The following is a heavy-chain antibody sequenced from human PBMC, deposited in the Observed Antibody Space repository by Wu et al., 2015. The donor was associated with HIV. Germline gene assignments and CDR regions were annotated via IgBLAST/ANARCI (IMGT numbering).Heavy chain of an antibody. CDR2: INPSGGRT. CDR1: GYTFTSYY. D-gene: IGHD6-13*01. V-gene: IGHV1-46*01. Sequence: QVQLVQSGAEVKKPGASVKVSCKASGYTFTSYYMHWVRQAPGQGLEWMGIINPSGGRTSYAQKFQGRVTMTRDTSTSTVYMELSSLRSEDTAVYYCAREEVLVAAGTSSGLDYYYYMDVWAKGPRSPSP. J-gene: IGHJ6*03. CDR3: AREEVLVAAGTSSGLDYYYYMDV.